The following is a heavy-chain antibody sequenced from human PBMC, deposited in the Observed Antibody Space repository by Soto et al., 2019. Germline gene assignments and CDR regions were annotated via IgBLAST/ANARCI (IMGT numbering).Heavy chain of an antibody. CDR3: ANLPDGSSSGVFDY. V-gene: IGHV3-30*18. J-gene: IGHJ4*02. Sequence: QVQLVESGGGVVQPGRSLRLSCAASGFTFSSYGMHWVRQAPGKGLEWVAVISYDGSNKYYADSVKGRFTISRDNSKNTLYLQMNSLRAEDTAVYYCANLPDGSSSGVFDYWGQGTLVTVSS. CDR1: GFTFSSYG. CDR2: ISYDGSNK. D-gene: IGHD6-6*01.